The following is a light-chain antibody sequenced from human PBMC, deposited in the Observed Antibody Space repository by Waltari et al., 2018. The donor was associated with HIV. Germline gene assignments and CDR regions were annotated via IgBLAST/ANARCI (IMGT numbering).Light chain of an antibody. V-gene: IGKV3-11*01. CDR1: QSVSNF. CDR3: QQRSDWRRLT. Sequence: EIVLTQSPATLSLSPGERATLSCRASQSVSNFLAWYQHKSGQAPRLLIFDASNRATGIPARFSGSGSGTDFTLTISSLEPEDFAVYYCQQRSDWRRLTVGGGTKLEIK. J-gene: IGKJ4*01. CDR2: DAS.